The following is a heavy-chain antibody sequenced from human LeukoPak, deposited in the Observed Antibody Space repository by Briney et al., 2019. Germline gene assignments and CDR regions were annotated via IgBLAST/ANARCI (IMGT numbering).Heavy chain of an antibody. CDR2: ISSSSTSI. J-gene: IGHJ5*02. CDR3: ARGAWFDP. CDR1: GFTFSSYS. V-gene: IGHV3-21*01. Sequence: GGSLRLSCAASGFTFSSYSMNWVRQAPGKGLGWVSSISSSSTSIYYADSVKGRFTISRDNAKNTLYLQMNSQRAEDTAVYYCARGAWFDPWGQGTLVTVSS.